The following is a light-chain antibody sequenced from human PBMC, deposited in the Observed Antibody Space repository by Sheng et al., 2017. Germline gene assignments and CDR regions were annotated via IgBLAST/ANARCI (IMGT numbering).Light chain of an antibody. J-gene: IGKJ1*01. Sequence: EIVLTQSPGTLSLSPGERAALSCRSSQSVTSNFLAWYQQRLGQPPRLLIYGASIRATGVPARFNGSGSGTKFTLTISSLQSEDFALYFCQQYTNWPRGTFGPGTKVEIK. CDR1: QSVTSN. V-gene: IGKV3-15*01. CDR3: QQYTNWPRGT. CDR2: GAS.